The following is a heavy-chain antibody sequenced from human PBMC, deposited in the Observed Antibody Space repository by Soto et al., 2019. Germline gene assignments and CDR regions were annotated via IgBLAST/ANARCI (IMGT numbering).Heavy chain of an antibody. CDR1: VESISSSSYY. J-gene: IGHJ4*02. CDR3: ARQRRAVITQAYFDH. Sequence: LSITCIVSVESISSSSYYWGWISQPQGKGLVWIGSIYYSGRTYYNPSFKRRVTIYIDTSKNQFSLKLSSATATDTAVYSIARQRRAVITQAYFDHWGQGALVTVSS. V-gene: IGHV4-39*01. D-gene: IGHD3-22*01. CDR2: IYYSGRT.